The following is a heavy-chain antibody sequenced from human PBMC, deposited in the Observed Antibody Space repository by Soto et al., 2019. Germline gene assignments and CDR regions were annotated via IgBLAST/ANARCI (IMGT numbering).Heavy chain of an antibody. CDR3: ARGLGYCSGGSCPVSNWFDP. D-gene: IGHD2-15*01. J-gene: IGHJ5*02. Sequence: HSQTLSLTCAISGDSVSSNSAAWNWIRQSPSRGLEWLGRAYYRSKWYNDYAVSVKSRITINPDTSKNQFSLQLNSVTPEDTAVYYCARGLGYCSGGSCPVSNWFDPWGQGTLVTV. CDR2: AYYRSKWYN. V-gene: IGHV6-1*01. CDR1: GDSVSSNSAA.